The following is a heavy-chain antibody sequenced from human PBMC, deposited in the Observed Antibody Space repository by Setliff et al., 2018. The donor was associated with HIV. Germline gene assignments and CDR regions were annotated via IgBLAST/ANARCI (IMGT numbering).Heavy chain of an antibody. CDR2: IYYSGNT. Sequence: LSETLSLTCSVSGDSIFTSTYYWGWIRQPPGKRLEWIRSIYYSGNTYYNPSLKSRVTISVDTSKNQFFLNLSSVTATDSAVYYCARLGRPYSGQGWFDPWGQGTLVTVSS. CDR3: ARLGRPYSGQGWFDP. D-gene: IGHD5-12*01. V-gene: IGHV4-39*01. CDR1: GDSIFTSTYY. J-gene: IGHJ5*02.